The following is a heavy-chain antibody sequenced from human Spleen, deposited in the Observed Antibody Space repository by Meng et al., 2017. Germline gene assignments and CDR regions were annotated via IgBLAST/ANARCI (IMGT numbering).Heavy chain of an antibody. CDR3: ASLHCPNTNCYSNYYLDY. V-gene: IGHV3-66*02. CDR1: GFTVSHNY. D-gene: IGHD2-21*02. J-gene: IGHJ4*02. CDR2: IYSGGNT. Sequence: GESLKISCAASGFTVSHNYMSWVRQAPGKGLEWVSVIYSGGNTYYADSVKGRFTISRDNSKNTLYLQMNSLRAEDTAVYYCASLHCPNTNCYSNYYLDYWGQGALVTVSS.